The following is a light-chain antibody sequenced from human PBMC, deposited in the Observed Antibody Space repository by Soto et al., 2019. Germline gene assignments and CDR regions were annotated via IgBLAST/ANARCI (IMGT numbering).Light chain of an antibody. CDR2: GVT. J-gene: IGLJ1*01. V-gene: IGLV2-14*01. Sequence: QSALTQPASVSGSPGQSITISCTGTSSDVGAYYSVSWYQHHPGKAPKLIIYGVTNRPSGVSNRFSGSKSGNTASLTISGLQAEDEADYHFSSYTSGSSPHVFGTGTKVTVL. CDR3: SSYTSGSSPHV. CDR1: SSDVGAYYS.